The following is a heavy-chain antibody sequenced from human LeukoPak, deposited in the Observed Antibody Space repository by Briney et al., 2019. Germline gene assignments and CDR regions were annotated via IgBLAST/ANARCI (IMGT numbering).Heavy chain of an antibody. CDR2: IYYSGST. J-gene: IGHJ4*02. CDR3: ARGITDSIWYLDY. Sequence: TSETLSLTCTVSGGHTSTYYWSWIRQAPGKGLEWIGYIYYSGSTKYNPSLKSRVTISVDTSKNQFSLKLSSVTAADAAVYFCARGITDSIWYLDYWGQGTLVTVSS. D-gene: IGHD3-22*01. CDR1: GGHTSTYY. V-gene: IGHV4-59*01.